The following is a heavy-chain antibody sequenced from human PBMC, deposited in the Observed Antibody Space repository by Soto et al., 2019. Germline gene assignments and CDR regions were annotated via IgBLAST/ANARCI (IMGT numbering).Heavy chain of an antibody. CDR2: MYPGDSDT. J-gene: IGHJ5*02. V-gene: IGHV5-51*01. CDR3: LRLGLSISRAIDX. CDR1: GYSFTNYW. Sequence: PGESLKISCKSSGYSFTNYWIGWVRQLPGKGLELMATMYPGDSDTRYSPSSQGQVTISADKSITTAYLQWSSLRASDTAMYYCLRLGLSISRAIDXWGQVTLFTVSX.